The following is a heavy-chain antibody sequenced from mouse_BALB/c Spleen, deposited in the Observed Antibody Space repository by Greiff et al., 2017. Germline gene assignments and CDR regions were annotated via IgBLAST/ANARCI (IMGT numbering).Heavy chain of an antibody. CDR2: INPNNGGT. CDR3: ARAGITTVEEGGYVDY. V-gene: IGHV1-18*01. D-gene: IGHD1-1*01. CDR1: GYTFTDYN. Sequence: EVQLQQSGPELVKPGASVKIPCKASGYTFTDYNMDWVKQSHGKSLEWIGDINPNNGGTIYNQKFKGKATLTVDKSSSTAYMELRSLTSEDTAVYYCARAGITTVEEGGYVDYWGQGTTLTVSS. J-gene: IGHJ2*01.